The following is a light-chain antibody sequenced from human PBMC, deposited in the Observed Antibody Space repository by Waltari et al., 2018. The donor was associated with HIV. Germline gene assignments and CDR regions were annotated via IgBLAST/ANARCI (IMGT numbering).Light chain of an antibody. V-gene: IGKV4-1*01. J-gene: IGKJ4*01. CDR1: QRVFYRSNNKNY. CDR3: QQYYSTPPLT. Sequence: DVVMTQSPDSLAVSLGERATINCKSSQRVFYRSNNKNYLAWYQQKPGQPPKLLIYWASARESGVPDRFSGSGSGTDFTLTISSLQAEDVAVYYCQQYYSTPPLTFGGGTKVEIK. CDR2: WAS.